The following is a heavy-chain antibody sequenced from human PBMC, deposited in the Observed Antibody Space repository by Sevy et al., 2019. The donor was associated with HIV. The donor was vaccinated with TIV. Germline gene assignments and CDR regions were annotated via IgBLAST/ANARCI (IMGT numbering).Heavy chain of an antibody. CDR1: GFTFSSYE. D-gene: IGHD3-22*01. V-gene: IGHV3-48*03. CDR2: ISSSGTTI. Sequence: GGSLRLSCAASGFTFSSYEMTWVRQAPGKGLEWISSISSSGTTIYYGDSVEGRFTISRDNPKNSLYLQMNSLRAEDTAFYYGARKGGPYDMGFDPGGRGPLAPVPS. CDR3: ARKGGPYDMGFDP. J-gene: IGHJ5*02.